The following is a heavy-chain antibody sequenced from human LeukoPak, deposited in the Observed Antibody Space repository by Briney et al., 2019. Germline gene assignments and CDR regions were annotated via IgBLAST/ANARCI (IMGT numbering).Heavy chain of an antibody. V-gene: IGHV3-9*01. Sequence: GRSLRLSCAASGFTFDDYAMHWVRQAPGKGLEWVSGISWNSGSIGYADSVKGRFTISRDNAKNFLYLQMNSLRAEDTALYYCAKGIAAAVDDAFDIWGQGTMVTVSS. D-gene: IGHD6-13*01. J-gene: IGHJ3*02. CDR2: ISWNSGSI. CDR3: AKGIAAAVDDAFDI. CDR1: GFTFDDYA.